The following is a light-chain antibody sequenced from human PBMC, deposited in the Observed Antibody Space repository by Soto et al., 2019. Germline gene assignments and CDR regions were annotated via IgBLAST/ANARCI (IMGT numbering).Light chain of an antibody. J-gene: IGLJ2*01. CDR3: SSYTCSSRLGVV. CDR2: DVS. CDR1: SSDVGGYNY. Sequence: QSVLTQPASVSGSPGQSITISCTGTSSDVGGYNYVSWYQQHPGKAPKLMIYDVSNRPSGVSNRFSGSKSGNTASLTISVFQGEDEDEDYCSSYTCSSRLGVVFGGGTKVTVL. V-gene: IGLV2-14*01.